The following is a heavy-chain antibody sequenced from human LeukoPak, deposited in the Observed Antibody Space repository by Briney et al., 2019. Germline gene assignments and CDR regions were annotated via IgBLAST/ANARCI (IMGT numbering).Heavy chain of an antibody. V-gene: IGHV4-39*07. CDR3: ARRRLSWWFGELLPFDY. D-gene: IGHD3-10*01. J-gene: IGHJ4*02. Sequence: RPSETLSLTCTASGGSISSSTHYWDWIRQPPGKGLEWIGSFYYTGDTYYNPSLKSRVIISVDTSKNQFSLKLSSVTAADTAVYYCARRRLSWWFGELLPFDYWGQGTLVTVSS. CDR1: GGSISSSTHY. CDR2: FYYTGDT.